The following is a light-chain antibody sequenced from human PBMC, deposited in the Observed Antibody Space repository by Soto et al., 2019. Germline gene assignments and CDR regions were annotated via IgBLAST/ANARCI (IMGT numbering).Light chain of an antibody. V-gene: IGLV1-47*01. CDR2: RNN. CDR1: SSNIGSNY. Sequence: QSVLTHKPSASGTPGQRVTISCSGSSSNIGSNYVYWYQQLPGTAPKLLIYRNNQRPSGVRDRFSGSKSGTSASLAISGRRYEDEADYYCAAWDDSLSGWVFGGGTELTVL. J-gene: IGLJ3*02. CDR3: AAWDDSLSGWV.